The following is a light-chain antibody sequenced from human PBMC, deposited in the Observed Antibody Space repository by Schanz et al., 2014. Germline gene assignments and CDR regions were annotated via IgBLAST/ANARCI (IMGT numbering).Light chain of an antibody. CDR2: EVT. V-gene: IGLV2-23*02. CDR1: SSDVGGYNY. CDR3: CSYAGTSTTVP. Sequence: QSALTQPASVSGSPGQSITISCTGTSSDVGGYNYVSWYQQHPGKAPKLMMYEVTKRPSGVPDRFSGSKSGNTASLTISGLQAEDEAEYYCCSYAGTSTTVPFGGGTKLTVL. J-gene: IGLJ2*01.